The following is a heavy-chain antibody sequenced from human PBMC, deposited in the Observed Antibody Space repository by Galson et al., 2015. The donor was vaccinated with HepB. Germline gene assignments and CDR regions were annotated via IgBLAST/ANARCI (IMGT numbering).Heavy chain of an antibody. J-gene: IGHJ4*02. D-gene: IGHD1-20*01. CDR1: GYSLTELS. V-gene: IGHV1-24*01. CDR3: AAAPYASNWYGAPSLKTTPDY. CDR2: FDPGDGKT. Sequence: SVKVSCKVSGYSLTELSMHWVRQAPGKGLEWMGRFDPGDGKTIYAQRFQGRVTMTDATSTDTAYMDLSSLTSEDTAVYFCAAAPYASNWYGAPSLKTTPDYWGQGTLVTVSS.